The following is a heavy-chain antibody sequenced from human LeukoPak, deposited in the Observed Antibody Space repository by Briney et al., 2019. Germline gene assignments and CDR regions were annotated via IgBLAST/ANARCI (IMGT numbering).Heavy chain of an antibody. V-gene: IGHV3-30*04. CDR1: GFTFSSYA. Sequence: GRSLRLSCAASGFTFSSYAMHWVRQAPGKGLEWVAVISYDGSNKYYADSVKGRFTISRDNSKNTLYLQMNSLRAEDTAVYYCARRPYCGGDCYSLDGFDMWGQGTMVTVSS. D-gene: IGHD2-21*02. J-gene: IGHJ3*02. CDR3: ARRPYCGGDCYSLDGFDM. CDR2: ISYDGSNK.